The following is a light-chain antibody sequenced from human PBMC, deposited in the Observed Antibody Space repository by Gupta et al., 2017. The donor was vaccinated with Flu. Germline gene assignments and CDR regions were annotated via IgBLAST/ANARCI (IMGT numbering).Light chain of an antibody. J-gene: IGKJ5*01. V-gene: IGKV3-15*01. Sequence: GSTTPFSRGSRSVHSNLVGYQQKPGQAPRLLIYGAATRSTGIAPRFSGSGSGTEFTLTTSSLQSEDFVVYYCQQQNDWFSITFGQGTRLEIK. CDR3: QQQNDWFSIT. CDR1: RSVHSN. CDR2: GAA.